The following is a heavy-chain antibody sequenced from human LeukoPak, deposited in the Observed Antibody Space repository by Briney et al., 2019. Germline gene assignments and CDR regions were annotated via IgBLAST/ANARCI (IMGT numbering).Heavy chain of an antibody. V-gene: IGHV3-30*04. D-gene: IGHD3-9*01. CDR1: GFTFTDYA. Sequence: GTSLRLSCVASGFTFTDYAFNWVRQTPGKGMEWVAIISSDGNTQSYADPLKGRFTISRDNFRDTVFLELTTLRPEDTGLYHCVRDLTSGARFDFWGPGTLVTVSS. CDR3: VRDLTSGARFDF. J-gene: IGHJ4*01. CDR2: ISSDGNTQ.